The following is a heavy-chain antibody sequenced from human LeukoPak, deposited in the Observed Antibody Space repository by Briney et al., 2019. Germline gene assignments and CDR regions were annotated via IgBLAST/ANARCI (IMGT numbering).Heavy chain of an antibody. D-gene: IGHD3-22*01. CDR3: ARLSGHDSSGYYPRSYYMDV. V-gene: IGHV4-39*02. J-gene: IGHJ6*03. CDR2: IYYSGCT. Sequence: SETLSLTCTVSGGSISSSSYYWGWIRQPPGNGLAWIGSIYYSGCTYYNPSLKSRVTISVDTSKNPFSLKLSSVTAADTAVYYCARLSGHDSSGYYPRSYYMDVWGKGTTVTVSS. CDR1: GGSISSSSYY.